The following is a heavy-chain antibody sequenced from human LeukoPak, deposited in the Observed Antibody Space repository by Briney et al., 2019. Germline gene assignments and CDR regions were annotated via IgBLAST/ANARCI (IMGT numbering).Heavy chain of an antibody. J-gene: IGHJ4*02. CDR3: AREGGPYRPLDY. V-gene: IGHV3-53*01. Sequence: GGSLRLSCAASGLTVSDNYMSWVRQAPGKGLEWVSVLYSGGDTFYADSVRGRFTISRDISKNSLYLQMNNLRAEDTAVYYCAREGGPYRPLDYSGQGTLVTVAS. CDR2: LYSGGDT. CDR1: GLTVSDNY.